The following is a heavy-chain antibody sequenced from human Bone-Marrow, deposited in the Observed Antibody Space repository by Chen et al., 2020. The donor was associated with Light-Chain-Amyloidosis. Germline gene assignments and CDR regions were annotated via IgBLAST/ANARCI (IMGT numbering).Heavy chain of an antibody. V-gene: IGHV5-51*01. Sequence: KISCKGSGYTFPNYWIGWVRQMPGKGLEWMGVIYPDDSDARYSPSFEGQVTISADKSITTAYLQWRSLNASDTAMYYCARRRDGYNFDYWGQGTLVTVSS. D-gene: IGHD5-12*01. CDR1: GYTFPNYW. CDR2: IYPDDSDA. CDR3: ARRRDGYNFDY. J-gene: IGHJ4*02.